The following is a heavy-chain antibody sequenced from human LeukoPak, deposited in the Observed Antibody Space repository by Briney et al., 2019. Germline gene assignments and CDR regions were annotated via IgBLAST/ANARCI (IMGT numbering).Heavy chain of an antibody. D-gene: IGHD3-22*01. V-gene: IGHV3-23*01. CDR3: AKSSRGSGYYDSSGYLDY. Sequence: GGSLRLSCAASGFTFSSYAMSWVRQAPGKGLEWVSAISGSGGSTYYADSVKGRLTISRDNSKNTLYLQMNSLRAEDTAVYYCAKSSRGSGYYDSSGYLDYWGQGTLVTVSS. CDR1: GFTFSSYA. J-gene: IGHJ4*02. CDR2: ISGSGGST.